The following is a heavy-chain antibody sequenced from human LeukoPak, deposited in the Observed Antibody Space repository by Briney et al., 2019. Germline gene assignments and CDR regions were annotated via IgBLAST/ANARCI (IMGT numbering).Heavy chain of an antibody. Sequence: SETLSLTCTVSGGSISSYYWSWIRQPAGKGLEWIGRIYTSGSTNYNPSLKSRVTMSVDTSKNQFSLKLSSVTAADTAVYYCARDYYYDSSGYPPYYYYYMDVWGKGTTVTVSS. CDR1: GGSISSYY. CDR3: ARDYYYDSSGYPPYYYYYMDV. CDR2: IYTSGST. J-gene: IGHJ6*03. V-gene: IGHV4-4*07. D-gene: IGHD3-22*01.